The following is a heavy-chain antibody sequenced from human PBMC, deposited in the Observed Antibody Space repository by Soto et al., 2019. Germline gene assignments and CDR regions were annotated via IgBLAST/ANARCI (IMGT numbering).Heavy chain of an antibody. CDR3: ARDRTQIWSGYYLVY. CDR2: ISAYNGNT. V-gene: IGHV1-18*01. J-gene: IGHJ4*02. CDR1: GYTFTSYG. Sequence: QVQLVQSGAEVKKPGASVKVACKASGYTFTSYGISWVRQAPGQGLEWMGWISAYNGNTNYAQKLQGRVTMTTDTSTSTAYMELRSLRSDDTAVYYCARDRTQIWSGYYLVYWGQGTLVTVSS. D-gene: IGHD3-3*01.